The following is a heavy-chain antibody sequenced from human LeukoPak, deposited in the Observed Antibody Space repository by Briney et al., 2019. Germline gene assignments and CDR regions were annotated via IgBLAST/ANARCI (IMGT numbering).Heavy chain of an antibody. CDR1: GFTFGSYG. CDR2: ITPNADRT. J-gene: IGHJ1*01. V-gene: IGHV3-23*01. Sequence: GGSLRLSCAASGFTFGSYGMSWVRQAPGKGLEWVSFITPNADRTSYADSVEGRFTISRDNPRNTLYMQMNSLRDEDTAVYYCAIMHGYYDGSSYWVQWGQGTLVTVSS. CDR3: AIMHGYYDGSSYWVQ. D-gene: IGHD3-22*01.